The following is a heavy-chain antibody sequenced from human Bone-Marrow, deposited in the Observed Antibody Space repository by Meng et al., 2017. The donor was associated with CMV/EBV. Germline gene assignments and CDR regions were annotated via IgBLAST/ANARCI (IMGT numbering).Heavy chain of an antibody. CDR2: IWYDGTIK. V-gene: IGHV3-33*01. CDR1: GFTFNSFA. J-gene: IGHJ5*02. CDR3: VRGKGLDHGVA. D-gene: IGHD3/OR15-3a*01. Sequence: LSCVASGFTFNSFAMHWVRQGPGKGLEWVAFIWYDGTIKYYADSVKGRFTVSRDNSQNTLSLQMNSLRGEDTAVYHCVRGKGLDHGVAWGPGTLVTVSS.